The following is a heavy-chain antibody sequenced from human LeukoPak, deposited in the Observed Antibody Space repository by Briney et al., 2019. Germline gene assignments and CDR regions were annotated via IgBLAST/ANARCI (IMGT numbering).Heavy chain of an antibody. V-gene: IGHV1-24*01. D-gene: IGHD4-11*01. J-gene: IGHJ5*02. Sequence: ASVKVSCKVSGYTLTELSMHWVRQAPGKGLEWMGGFDPEDGETIYAQKFQGRVTMTEDTSTDTAYMELSSLRSEDTAVYYCATASKLTDHNWFDPWGQGTLVTVSS. CDR2: FDPEDGET. CDR3: ATASKLTDHNWFDP. CDR1: GYTLTELS.